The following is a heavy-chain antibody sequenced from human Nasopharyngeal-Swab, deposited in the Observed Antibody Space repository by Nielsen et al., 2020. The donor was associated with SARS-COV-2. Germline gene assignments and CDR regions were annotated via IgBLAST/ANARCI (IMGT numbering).Heavy chain of an antibody. D-gene: IGHD6-19*01. CDR3: ARSIGVAVAGTGPRFDY. J-gene: IGHJ4*02. V-gene: IGHV4-34*01. CDR1: GGSFSDYY. CDR2: INHSGST. Sequence: SETLSLTCAVYGGSFSDYYWNWIRQPPGKGLEWIGEINHSGSTYYNPSLKSRVTISVDTSKNQFSLKLSSVTAADTAVYYCARSIGVAVAGTGPRFDYWGQGTLVTVSS.